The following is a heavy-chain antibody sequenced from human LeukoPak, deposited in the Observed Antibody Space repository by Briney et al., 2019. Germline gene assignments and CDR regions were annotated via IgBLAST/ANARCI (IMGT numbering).Heavy chain of an antibody. CDR1: GFAFSSYS. CDR2: ISSSSSYI. CDR3: ARDTAYYDISLFDP. J-gene: IGHJ5*02. V-gene: IGHV3-21*01. D-gene: IGHD3-9*01. Sequence: GGSLRLSCAASGFAFSSYSMNWVRQAPGKGLEWVSSISSSSSYIYYADSVKGRFTISRDNAKNSLYLQMNSLRAEDTAVYYCARDTAYYDISLFDPWGQGTLVTVSS.